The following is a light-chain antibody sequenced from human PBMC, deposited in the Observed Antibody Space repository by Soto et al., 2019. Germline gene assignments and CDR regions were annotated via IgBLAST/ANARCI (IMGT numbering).Light chain of an antibody. CDR3: QQSYSTPPV. Sequence: DIQMTQSPSSLSASLGDRVTITCRASQSISSYLNWYQQKPGKAPKLLIYAASSLQSGVPSRFSGSGSGTDFTLTISSLQPEDFATYYCQQSYSTPPVFGGGTKVDIK. CDR1: QSISSY. V-gene: IGKV1-39*01. J-gene: IGKJ4*01. CDR2: AAS.